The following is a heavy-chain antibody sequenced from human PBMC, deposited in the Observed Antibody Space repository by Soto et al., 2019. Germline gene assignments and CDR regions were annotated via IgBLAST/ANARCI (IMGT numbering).Heavy chain of an antibody. CDR1: GFSFSIYG. V-gene: IGHV3-30*18. Sequence: GGSLRLSCVASGFSFSIYGMYWVRQAPGKGLEWVAAISYDGSNKYYVDSVRGRFTISRDNSKNTVYLQMNSLRAEDTAVYYCAKPYSGSPPKNFDYWGQGTLVTVSS. D-gene: IGHD1-26*01. CDR2: ISYDGSNK. J-gene: IGHJ4*01. CDR3: AKPYSGSPPKNFDY.